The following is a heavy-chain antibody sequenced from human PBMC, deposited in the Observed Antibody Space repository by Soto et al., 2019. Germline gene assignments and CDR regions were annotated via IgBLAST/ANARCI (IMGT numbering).Heavy chain of an antibody. CDR3: ARDFPYYESSDSYFDY. CDR2: TYYRSKWYN. J-gene: IGHJ4*02. Sequence: PSQTLSLTCAISGDSVSGNSAAWNWIRQSPSRGLEWLGRTYYRSKWYNDYAVSVKSRITVTPDTSKNQFSLHLNSVTPEDTADYYCARDFPYYESSDSYFDYWGQGALVTVSS. D-gene: IGHD3-16*01. V-gene: IGHV6-1*01. CDR1: GDSVSGNSAA.